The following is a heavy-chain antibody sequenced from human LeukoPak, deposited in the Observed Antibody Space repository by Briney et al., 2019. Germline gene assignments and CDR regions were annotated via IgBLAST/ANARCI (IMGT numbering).Heavy chain of an antibody. CDR3: ARRKGVRGPSDY. Sequence: SETLSLTCAVYGGSFSGYYWSWIRQPPGKGLEWIGEINHSGSTNYNPSLKSRVTISVDTSKNQFSLKLSSVTAADTAVYYCARRKGVRGPSDYWGQGTLVTVSS. V-gene: IGHV4-34*01. D-gene: IGHD3-16*01. J-gene: IGHJ4*02. CDR1: GGSFSGYY. CDR2: INHSGST.